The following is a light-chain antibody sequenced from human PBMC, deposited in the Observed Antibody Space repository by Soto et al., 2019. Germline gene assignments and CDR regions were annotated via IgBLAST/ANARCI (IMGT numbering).Light chain of an antibody. CDR1: SNDVGRFDY. CDR2: DVN. Sequence: LTQPRSVSGSPGQSVTISCTGTSNDVGRFDYVSWYQQHPGKAPKVIIYDVNERPSGVPNRFSGSKSGNTASLTISGLQADDEADYYCCSYAGSSTPYVFGTGTKVTVL. J-gene: IGLJ1*01. V-gene: IGLV2-11*01. CDR3: CSYAGSSTPYV.